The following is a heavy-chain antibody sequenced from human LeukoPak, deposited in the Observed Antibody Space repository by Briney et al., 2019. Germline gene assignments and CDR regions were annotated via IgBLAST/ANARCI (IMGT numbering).Heavy chain of an antibody. CDR2: MNPNSGNT. J-gene: IGHJ3*01. V-gene: IGHV1-8*03. CDR1: GGTFSSYT. CDR3: ARARGASSIAAAGTLTF. D-gene: IGHD6-13*01. Sequence: ASVTVSCKASGGTFSSYTISWVRQATGQGLEWMGWMNPNSGNTGYAQKFQGRVTITRNTSISTAYMELSSLRSEDTAVYYCARARGASSIAAAGTLTFWGQGTMVTVSS.